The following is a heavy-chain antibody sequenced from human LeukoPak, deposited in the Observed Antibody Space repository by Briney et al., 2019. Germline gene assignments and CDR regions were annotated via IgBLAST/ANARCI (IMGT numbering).Heavy chain of an antibody. CDR2: IIPVFGTT. CDR3: ARRVAVVLMNVRGGGFDP. V-gene: IGHV1-69*01. Sequence: GSSVKVSCKASGGSFTNYAVSWVRQAPGQGLEWMGGIIPVFGTTNYAQKFQGRVTITADESTSTVYMELSGLKSEDTAMYYCARRVAVVLMNVRGGGFDPWGQGTLVTVSS. D-gene: IGHD6-19*01. CDR1: GGSFTNYA. J-gene: IGHJ5*02.